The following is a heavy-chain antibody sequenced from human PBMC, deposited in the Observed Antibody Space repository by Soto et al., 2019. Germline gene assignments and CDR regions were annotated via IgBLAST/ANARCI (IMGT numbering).Heavy chain of an antibody. J-gene: IGHJ3*02. CDR3: ARSVIGYCSSTSCYHAFDI. Sequence: GESLKISRKGSGYSFTSYWIGWVRQMPGKGLEWMGIIYPGDSDTSYSPSFQVLVTISADKSISTAYLQWSSLKASDTAMYYCARSVIGYCSSTSCYHAFDIWGQGTMVTVSS. V-gene: IGHV5-51*01. CDR1: GYSFTSYW. D-gene: IGHD2-2*01. CDR2: IYPGDSDT.